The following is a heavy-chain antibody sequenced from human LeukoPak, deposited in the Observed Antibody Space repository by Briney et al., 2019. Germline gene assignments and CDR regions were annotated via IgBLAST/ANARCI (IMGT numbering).Heavy chain of an antibody. CDR3: AKHLPGNFYYGSGSYD. J-gene: IGHJ4*02. Sequence: GGSLRLSCAASGFTFSSYSMNWVRQAPGKGLEWVSAISGSGGSTYYADSVKGRFTISRDNSKNTLYLQMNSLRAEDTAVYYCAKHLPGNFYYGSGSYDWGQGSLVTVSS. V-gene: IGHV3-23*01. CDR2: ISGSGGST. CDR1: GFTFSSYS. D-gene: IGHD3-10*01.